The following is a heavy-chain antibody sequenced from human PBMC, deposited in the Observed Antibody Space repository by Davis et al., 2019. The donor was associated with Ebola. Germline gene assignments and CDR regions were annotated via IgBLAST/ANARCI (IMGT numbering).Heavy chain of an antibody. CDR2: IYYSGST. Sequence: SETLSLTCTVSGGSISNYYWSWIRQPPGKGLEWIGYIYYSGSTNYNPSLKSRVSMSVDTSKKQFSLKVTSVTAADTAVYYCAREIVVVITTDYYYYGMDVWGKGTTVTVSS. D-gene: IGHD3-22*01. CDR3: AREIVVVITTDYYYYGMDV. J-gene: IGHJ6*04. V-gene: IGHV4-59*12. CDR1: GGSISNYY.